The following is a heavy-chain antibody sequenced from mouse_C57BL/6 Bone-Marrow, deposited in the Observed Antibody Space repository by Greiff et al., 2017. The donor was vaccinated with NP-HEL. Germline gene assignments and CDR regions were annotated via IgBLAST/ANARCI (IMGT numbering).Heavy chain of an antibody. Sequence: VQLQQSGPELVKPGASVKISCKASGYAFSSSWMNWVKQRPGKGLEWIGRIYPGDGDTNYNGKFKGKATLTADKSSSTAYMQLSSLTSEDSAVYFCARGYYDCHVGFAYGGQGTLVTVSA. CDR2: IYPGDGDT. D-gene: IGHD2-4*01. CDR3: ARGYYDCHVGFAY. V-gene: IGHV1-82*01. CDR1: GYAFSSSW. J-gene: IGHJ3*01.